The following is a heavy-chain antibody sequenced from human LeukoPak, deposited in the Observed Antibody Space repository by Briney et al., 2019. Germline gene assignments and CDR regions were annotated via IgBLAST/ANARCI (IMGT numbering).Heavy chain of an antibody. CDR3: ARSCSGGSCYDY. CDR2: INPNSGGT. D-gene: IGHD2-15*01. CDR1: GYTFTGYY. V-gene: IGHV1-2*04. J-gene: IGHJ4*02. Sequence: GASVKVSCKASGYTFTGYYMHWVRQAPGRGLEWMGWINPNSGGTNYAQKFQGWVTMTRDTSISTASMELSRLRSDDTAVYYCARSCSGGSCYDYWGQGTLVTVSS.